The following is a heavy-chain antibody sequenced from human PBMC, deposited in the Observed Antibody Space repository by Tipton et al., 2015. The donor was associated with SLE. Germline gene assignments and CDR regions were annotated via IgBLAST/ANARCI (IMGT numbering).Heavy chain of an antibody. CDR3: ARVDVAGGAFDI. D-gene: IGHD2-15*01. V-gene: IGHV3-66*02. Sequence: SLRLSCAASGFTVSSNYMSWVRQAPGKGLEWVSVIYIGGSTYYSDSVKGRFTISRDNSKNTLYLQMNSLRAEDTAVYYCARVDVAGGAFDIWGQGTMVTVSS. J-gene: IGHJ3*02. CDR2: IYIGGST. CDR1: GFTVSSNY.